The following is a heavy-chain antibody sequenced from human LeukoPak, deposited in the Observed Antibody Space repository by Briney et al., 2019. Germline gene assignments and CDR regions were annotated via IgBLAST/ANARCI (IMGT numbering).Heavy chain of an antibody. J-gene: IGHJ3*02. CDR2: IYYSGST. CDR3: ARVPSWYDAFDI. Sequence: TASETLSLTCTVSGGSISSYYWSWIRQPPGKGLEWIGYIYYSGSTNYNPSLKSRVTISVDTSKNQFSLKLSSVTAADTAVYYCARVPSWYDAFDIWGQGTMVTVSS. D-gene: IGHD6-13*01. V-gene: IGHV4-59*01. CDR1: GGSISSYY.